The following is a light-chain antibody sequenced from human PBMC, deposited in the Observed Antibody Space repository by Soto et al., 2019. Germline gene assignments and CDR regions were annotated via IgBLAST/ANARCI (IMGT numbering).Light chain of an antibody. CDR2: EVS. CDR3: SSNGGSNIYV. V-gene: IGLV2-8*01. J-gene: IGLJ1*01. CDR1: SSEVGRYNS. Sequence: QSALTDPPSASGSPGLSVAISCTATSSEVGRYNSVSWYQQHPGKSPKLMIYEVSKRPSWVPDRFSGSKSGNTASLTVSGRQAAYEADYYSSSNGGSNIYVFGTGTKVTV.